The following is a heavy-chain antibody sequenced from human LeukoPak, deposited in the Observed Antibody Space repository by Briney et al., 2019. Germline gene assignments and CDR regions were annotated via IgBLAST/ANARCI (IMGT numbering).Heavy chain of an antibody. D-gene: IGHD6-6*01. CDR1: GFTLSSHA. CDR2: ITYDGNIK. V-gene: IGHV3-30*04. J-gene: IGHJ6*03. CDR3: ARAHLSSSSTDYMDV. Sequence: GGSLRLSCAASGFTLSSHAIHWVRQAPGKGLEWGALITYDGNIKYYADSVKGRFTISRDNSKNTLSLQMNSLRPEDTAVYYCARAHLSSSSTDYMDVWGKGTMVTVSS.